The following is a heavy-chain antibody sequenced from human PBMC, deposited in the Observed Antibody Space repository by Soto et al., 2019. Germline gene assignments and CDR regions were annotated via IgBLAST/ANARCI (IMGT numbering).Heavy chain of an antibody. Sequence: EVQLVESGGGLVKPGGPLRLSCAPSGFTFSSYSTNWVRQAPGTGLEWVSSISSSSSYIYYADSVKGRFTNSRDNAKNALNLQMNSMRAGDTAVYYCARDVRYSSSWYPDSYYYYGRDFWGQGTTVTVSS. CDR1: GFTFSSYS. V-gene: IGHV3-21*01. J-gene: IGHJ6*02. CDR2: ISSSSSYI. CDR3: ARDVRYSSSWYPDSYYYYGRDF. D-gene: IGHD6-13*01.